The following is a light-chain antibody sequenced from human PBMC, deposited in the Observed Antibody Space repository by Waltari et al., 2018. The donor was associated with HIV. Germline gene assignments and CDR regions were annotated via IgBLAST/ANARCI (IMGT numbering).Light chain of an antibody. CDR3: AAWDDSLNGWV. CDR1: SSNIGSHT. V-gene: IGLV1-44*01. CDR2: SNN. J-gene: IGLJ3*02. Sequence: QSVLTQPPSASGTPGQRVTISCSGSSSNIGSHTVNWYQQLPGTAPKLPIYSNNLRPSVLPDRFSVSKSGTSASLAISGLQSEDEADYYCAAWDDSLNGWVFGGGTKLTVL.